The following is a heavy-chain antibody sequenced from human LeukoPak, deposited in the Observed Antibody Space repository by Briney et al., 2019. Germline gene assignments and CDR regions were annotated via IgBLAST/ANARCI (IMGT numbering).Heavy chain of an antibody. V-gene: IGHV6-1*01. D-gene: IGHD2-2*01. J-gene: IGHJ6*02. CDR2: TYYRSKWYN. Sequence: SQTLSLTCAISGDTVSSNSAAWNWLRRSPSRGLEWLGRTYYRSKWYNEYTVSVKSRITIKPDTSKNEFSLQLNSVTAADTAVYYCASRFCSTSSCYPSRWSPYALDVWGQGTTVIVSS. CDR1: GDTVSSNSAA. CDR3: ASRFCSTSSCYPSRWSPYALDV.